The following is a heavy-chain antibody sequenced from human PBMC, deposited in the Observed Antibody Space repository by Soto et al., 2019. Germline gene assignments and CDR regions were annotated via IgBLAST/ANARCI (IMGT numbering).Heavy chain of an antibody. D-gene: IGHD6-6*01. Sequence: GESLKISCKGSGYSFTSYWIGWVRQMPGKGLEWMGIIYPGDSDTRYSPSFQGQVTISADKSISTAYLQWSSLKASDTAMYYCARHLRTSIAASPGFDYWGQGTLVTVSS. V-gene: IGHV5-51*01. CDR1: GYSFTSYW. CDR3: ARHLRTSIAASPGFDY. CDR2: IYPGDSDT. J-gene: IGHJ4*02.